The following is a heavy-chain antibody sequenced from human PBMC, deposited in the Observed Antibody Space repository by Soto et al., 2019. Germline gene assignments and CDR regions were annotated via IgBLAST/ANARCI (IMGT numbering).Heavy chain of an antibody. D-gene: IGHD2-15*01. V-gene: IGHV4-31*03. J-gene: IGHJ3*02. Sequence: SETLSLTCTVSGGSISSGGYYWSWIRQHPGKGLEWIGYIYYSGSTYYNPSLKSRVTISVDTSKNQFSLKLSSVTAADTAVYYCARDLVVAATHDAFDIWGQGTMVTVSS. CDR2: IYYSGST. CDR1: GGSISSGGYY. CDR3: ARDLVVAATHDAFDI.